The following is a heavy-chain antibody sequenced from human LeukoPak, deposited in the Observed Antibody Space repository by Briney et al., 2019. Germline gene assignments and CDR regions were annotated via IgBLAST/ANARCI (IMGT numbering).Heavy chain of an antibody. Sequence: GGSRRLSCAAPGSTFSTSTMNWVRQGPGKGLEWVSSISSSSTYIYYADSVKGRFTISRDNAKNSLYLQMNSLKAEDTAVYYCARDPSGNSGWGQGTLVTVSS. J-gene: IGHJ4*02. CDR1: GSTFSTST. CDR2: ISSSSTYI. V-gene: IGHV3-21*01. D-gene: IGHD1-14*01. CDR3: ARDPSGNSG.